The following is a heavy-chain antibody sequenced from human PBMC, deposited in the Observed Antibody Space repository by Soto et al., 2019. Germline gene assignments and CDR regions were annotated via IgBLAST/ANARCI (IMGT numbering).Heavy chain of an antibody. CDR1: EFSFSRYA. Sequence: EVQLMESGGGLVQPGGSLRLSCAASEFSFSRYALNWVRQAPGKGLEWVAAISATGTTTYYADSVKGRFTISRDNSKRTLFLQMDSLSPEDTAVYYCATYSSPFDYWGQGTRVTVSS. D-gene: IGHD6-13*01. CDR3: ATYSSPFDY. J-gene: IGHJ4*02. V-gene: IGHV3-23*01. CDR2: ISATGTTT.